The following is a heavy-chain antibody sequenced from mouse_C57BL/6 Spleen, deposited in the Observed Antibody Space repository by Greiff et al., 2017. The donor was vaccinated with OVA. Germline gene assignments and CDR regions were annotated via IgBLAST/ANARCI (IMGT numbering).Heavy chain of an antibody. D-gene: IGHD2-4*01. CDR2: IWSGGST. J-gene: IGHJ2*01. Sequence: QVQLQQSGPGLVQPSQSLSITCTVSGFSLTSYGVHWVRQSPGKGLEWLGVIWSGGSTDYNAAFISRLSISKDNSKSQVFFKMNSLQADDTAIYYCARGDYDGGFDYWGQGTTLTVSS. V-gene: IGHV2-2*01. CDR3: ARGDYDGGFDY. CDR1: GFSLTSYG.